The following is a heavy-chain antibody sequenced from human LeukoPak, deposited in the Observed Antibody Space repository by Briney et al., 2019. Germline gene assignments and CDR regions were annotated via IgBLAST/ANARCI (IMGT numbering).Heavy chain of an antibody. CDR2: IYYSGST. D-gene: IGHD2-2*01. CDR1: GGSISSGGYY. Sequence: SETLSLTCTVSGGSISSGGYYCSWIRQHPGKGLEWIGYIYYSGSTYYNPSLKSRVTISVDTSKNQFSLKLSSVTAADTAVYYCALAYCSSTSCYGLSAFDIWGQGTMVTVSS. V-gene: IGHV4-31*03. J-gene: IGHJ3*02. CDR3: ALAYCSSTSCYGLSAFDI.